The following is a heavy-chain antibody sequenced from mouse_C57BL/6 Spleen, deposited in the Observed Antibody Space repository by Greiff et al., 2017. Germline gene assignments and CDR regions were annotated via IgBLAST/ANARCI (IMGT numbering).Heavy chain of an antibody. V-gene: IGHV1-82*01. CDR3: ARPYYGSSYYAMDY. D-gene: IGHD1-1*01. CDR2: IYPGDGDT. Sequence: VQLQESGPELVKPGASVKISCKASGYAFSSSWMNWVKQRPGKGLEWIGRIYPGDGDTNYNGKFKGKATLTADKSSSTAYMQLSSLTSEDSAVYFCARPYYGSSYYAMDYWGQGTSVTVSS. J-gene: IGHJ4*01. CDR1: GYAFSSSW.